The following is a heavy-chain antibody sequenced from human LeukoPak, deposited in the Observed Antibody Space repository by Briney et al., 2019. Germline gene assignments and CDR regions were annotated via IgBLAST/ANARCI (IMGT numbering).Heavy chain of an antibody. J-gene: IGHJ5*02. D-gene: IGHD2-15*01. V-gene: IGHV3-48*03. CDR1: GFTFSSYE. Sequence: GGSLRLSCAASGFTFSSYEMNWVHQAPGKGLEWVSYISSSGSTIYYADSVKGRFTISRDNAKNSLYLQMNSLRAEDTAVYYCARPPTYCSGGSCYDEEGTWGQGTLVTVSS. CDR3: ARPPTYCSGGSCYDEEGT. CDR2: ISSSGSTI.